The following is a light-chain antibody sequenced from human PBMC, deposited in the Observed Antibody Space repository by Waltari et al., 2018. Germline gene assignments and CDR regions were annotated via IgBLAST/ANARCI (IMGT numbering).Light chain of an antibody. J-gene: IGKJ2*01. CDR2: DAS. CDR1: QTISYW. V-gene: IGKV1-5*01. Sequence: DIQMTQSPSTLSASVGDRVTITCRASQTISYWLAWYQQKPGRAPKLRISDASSLDSGVPSRFSGSGSGTEFTITITSLQPDDFAAYYCQQYYTYPYTFGQGTKLAIK. CDR3: QQYYTYPYT.